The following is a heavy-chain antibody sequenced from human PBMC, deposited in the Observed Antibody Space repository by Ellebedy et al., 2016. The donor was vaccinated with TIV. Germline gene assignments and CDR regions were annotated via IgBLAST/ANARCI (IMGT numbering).Heavy chain of an antibody. CDR2: IIPIFGTA. CDR3: AREGVAVAGTGLELWYGMDV. CDR1: GGTFSSYA. V-gene: IGHV1-69*13. J-gene: IGHJ6*02. D-gene: IGHD6-19*01. Sequence: AASVKVSCKASGGTFSSYAISWVRQAPGQGLEWMGGIIPIFGTANYAQKFQGRVTITADESTSTAYMELSSLRSEDTAVYYCAREGVAVAGTGLELWYGMDVWGQGTTVTVSS.